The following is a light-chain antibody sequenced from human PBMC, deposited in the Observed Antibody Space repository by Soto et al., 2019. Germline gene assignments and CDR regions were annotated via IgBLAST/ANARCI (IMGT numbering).Light chain of an antibody. CDR1: QSVSSSY. V-gene: IGKV3-20*01. Sequence: IVLTQSPGTLSLSPGERATLSCRASQSVSSSYLAWYQQKPGQAPRLLIYGASGRATGIPDRFSGSVSGTDFTLTISRLEPEDFAVYYCQQHGSSPPVTFGQGTRLEIK. CDR2: GAS. J-gene: IGKJ5*01. CDR3: QQHGSSPPVT.